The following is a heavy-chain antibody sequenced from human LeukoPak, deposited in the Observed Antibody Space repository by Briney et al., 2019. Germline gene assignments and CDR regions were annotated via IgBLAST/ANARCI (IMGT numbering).Heavy chain of an antibody. CDR3: ARDQYSSSWYSYDY. J-gene: IGHJ4*02. CDR1: GYTFTSYG. D-gene: IGHD6-13*01. Sequence: GASVKVSCKASGYTFTSYGISWVRQAPGQGLEWMGWISAYNGNTNYAQKLQGRVTMTTDTSTSTAYMELRSLRSDDTAVYYCARDQYSSSWYSYDYWGQGTLVTVSS. V-gene: IGHV1-18*01. CDR2: ISAYNGNT.